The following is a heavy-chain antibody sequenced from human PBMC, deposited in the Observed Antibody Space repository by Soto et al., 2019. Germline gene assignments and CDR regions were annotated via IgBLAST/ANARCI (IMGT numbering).Heavy chain of an antibody. CDR3: ASHYGY. CDR1: GFTFSSYA. D-gene: IGHD3-16*01. V-gene: IGHV3-30-3*01. CDR2: ISYDGSNK. Sequence: PGGSLRLSCAASGFTFSSYAMHWVRQAPGKGLEWVAVISYDGSNKYYADSVKGRFTISRDNSKNTLYLQMNSLRAEDTAVYYCASHYGYWGQGTLVTVSS. J-gene: IGHJ4*02.